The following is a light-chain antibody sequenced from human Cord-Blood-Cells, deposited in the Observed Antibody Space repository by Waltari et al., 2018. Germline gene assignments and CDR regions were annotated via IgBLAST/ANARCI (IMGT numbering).Light chain of an antibody. Sequence: EIVMTQSPATLSVSPGERATLSRRASQSVSSNLAWYQQKPGQAPRLLSYGASTRATGSPARFSGSGSGTEFTLTISSLQSEDFAVYYCQQYNNWPFTFGPGTKVDIK. V-gene: IGKV3-15*01. CDR3: QQYNNWPFT. CDR1: QSVSSN. CDR2: GAS. J-gene: IGKJ3*01.